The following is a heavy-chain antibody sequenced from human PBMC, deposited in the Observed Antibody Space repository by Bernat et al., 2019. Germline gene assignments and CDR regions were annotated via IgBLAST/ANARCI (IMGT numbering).Heavy chain of an antibody. J-gene: IGHJ5*02. CDR2: ISYDGSNK. V-gene: IGHV3-30-3*01. CDR3: AKGACSSTGCYNWFDP. Sequence: QVQLVESGGGVVQPGRSLRLSCAASGFTFSSYAMHWVRQAPGKGLEWVAVISYDGSNKYYADSVKGRFTISRDNSKNTLYVQMNSLRVEDTAVYYCAKGACSSTGCYNWFDPWGQGTPVTVSS. D-gene: IGHD2-2*02. CDR1: GFTFSSYA.